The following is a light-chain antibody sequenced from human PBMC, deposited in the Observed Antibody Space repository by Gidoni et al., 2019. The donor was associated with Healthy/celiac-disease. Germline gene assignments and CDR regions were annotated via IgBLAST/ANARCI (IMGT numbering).Light chain of an antibody. CDR3: QQRSNWPGT. V-gene: IGKV3-11*01. Sequence: ALTTSPATLSLSPGERATFSCRASQSVSSYLTWYQQKPGQAPRLLIYDASNRATGIPARFSGSESGTDFTLTISSLEPEDFAVYYCQQRSNWPGTFGQGTKVEIK. CDR2: DAS. J-gene: IGKJ1*01. CDR1: QSVSSY.